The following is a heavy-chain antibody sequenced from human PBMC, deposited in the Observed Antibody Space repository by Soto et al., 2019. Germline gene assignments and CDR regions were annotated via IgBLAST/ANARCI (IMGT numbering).Heavy chain of an antibody. D-gene: IGHD4-17*01. CDR1: GFSLSTSGMC. CDR3: ARPPIDSGDYDSVIFAS. V-gene: IGHV2-70*11. Sequence: SGPTLVNPTQTLTLTCTFSGFSLSTSGMCVSWIRQPPGKALEWLARIDWDDDKYYSTSLKTRLTISKDTSKNQVVLTMTNMDPVDTPPYYCARPPIDSGDYDSVIFASWGQGPLVPVSS. CDR2: IDWDDDK. J-gene: IGHJ4*02.